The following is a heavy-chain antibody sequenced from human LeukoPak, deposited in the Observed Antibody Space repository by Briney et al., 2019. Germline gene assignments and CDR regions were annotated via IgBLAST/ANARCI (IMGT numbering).Heavy chain of an antibody. Sequence: PGRSLRLSCVASGFTFSTYAMHWVRQAPGKGLEWVAVISYDGSNKYYADSVKGRFSISRDNSKNTLYLQINSLRVEDTAVYYCAKDMRMASFEHWGRGTQVTVSS. CDR1: GFTFSTYA. CDR2: ISYDGSNK. J-gene: IGHJ4*02. D-gene: IGHD5-24*01. V-gene: IGHV3-30*04. CDR3: AKDMRMASFEH.